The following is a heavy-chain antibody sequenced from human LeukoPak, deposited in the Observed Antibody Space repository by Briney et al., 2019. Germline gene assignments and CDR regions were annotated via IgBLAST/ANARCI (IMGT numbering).Heavy chain of an antibody. J-gene: IGHJ4*02. CDR1: GYTFTSYG. CDR3: ARGLSYYDFWSGRLAPPADSLFDY. Sequence: GASVKVSCKASGYTFTSYGISWVRQAPGQGLEWMGWISAYNGNTNYAQKLQGRVTMPTDTSTSPDYMELRSLRSDDTAVYYCARGLSYYDFWSGRLAPPADSLFDYWGQGTLVTVSS. D-gene: IGHD3-3*01. CDR2: ISAYNGNT. V-gene: IGHV1-18*01.